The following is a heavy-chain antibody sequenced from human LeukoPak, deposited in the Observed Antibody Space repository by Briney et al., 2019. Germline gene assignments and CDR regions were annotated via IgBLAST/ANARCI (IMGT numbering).Heavy chain of an antibody. J-gene: IGHJ4*02. CDR1: GGSISSGYY. CDR2: IYHSGST. D-gene: IGHD3-10*01. CDR3: ARDGRG. Sequence: PSETLSLTCTVSGGSISSGYYWGWIRQPPGKGLEWIGSIYHSGSTYYNPSLKSRVTISVDTSKDQFSLKLSSVTAADTAVYYCARDGRGWGQGTLVTVSS. V-gene: IGHV4-38-2*02.